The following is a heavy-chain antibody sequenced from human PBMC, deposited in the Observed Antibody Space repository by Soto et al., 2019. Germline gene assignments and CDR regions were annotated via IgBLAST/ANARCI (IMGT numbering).Heavy chain of an antibody. V-gene: IGHV4-31*03. CDR1: GGSISSGGYY. CDR3: ARATKGEFGVVIVPWFDP. D-gene: IGHD3-3*01. J-gene: IGHJ5*02. CDR2: IYYSGST. Sequence: QVQLQESGPGLVKPSQTLSLTCTVSGGSISSGGYYWSWIRQHPGKGLEWIGYIYYSGSTYYNPSLRSRVTISVDTSKNQFSLKLSSVTAADTAVYYCARATKGEFGVVIVPWFDPWGQGTLVTVSS.